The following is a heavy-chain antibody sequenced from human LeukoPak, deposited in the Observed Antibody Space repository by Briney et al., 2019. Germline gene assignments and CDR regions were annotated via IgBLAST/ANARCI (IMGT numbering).Heavy chain of an antibody. CDR2: VTGSGDTT. CDR3: AKDLVSITSASDY. J-gene: IGHJ4*02. Sequence: GGSLRLSCAASGFTFSSYAMSWVRQAPGKGLEWVSTVTGSGDTTYYADSVKGRFTISRDNSKNTLYLQMNSLRAEDTAVYYCAKDLVSITSASDYWGQGTLVTVSS. D-gene: IGHD2-2*01. CDR1: GFTFSSYA. V-gene: IGHV3-23*01.